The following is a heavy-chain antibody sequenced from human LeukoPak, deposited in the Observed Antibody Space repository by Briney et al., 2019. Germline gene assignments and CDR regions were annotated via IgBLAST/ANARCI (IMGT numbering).Heavy chain of an antibody. Sequence: KPSETPSLTCDVSGYSIRSGSYWGWIRQPPGKGLEWIGCMFHSGDTYHNPSLKSRVTISADTSKNQFSLKLTSVTAADTAVYYCAKVGAYGDYARHDYWGQGTLVTVSS. CDR2: MFHSGDT. CDR3: AKVGAYGDYARHDY. D-gene: IGHD4-17*01. J-gene: IGHJ4*02. CDR1: GYSIRSGSY. V-gene: IGHV4-38-2*01.